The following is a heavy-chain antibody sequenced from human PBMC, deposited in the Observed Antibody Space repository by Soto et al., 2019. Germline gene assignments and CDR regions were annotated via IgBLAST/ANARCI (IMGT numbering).Heavy chain of an antibody. CDR1: GGSFSDTY. Sequence: SETLSLTCAVYGGSFSDTYWNWFRQPPGKGLEWIGEINHNTNTIYNPSHTSRVTISVDTSKNHFSLKLSSVTAADTAVYYCARLIYDFWSGPYGLHDYWGQGTLVTVSS. CDR3: ARLIYDFWSGPYGLHDY. V-gene: IGHV4-34*01. CDR2: INHNTNT. J-gene: IGHJ4*02. D-gene: IGHD3-3*01.